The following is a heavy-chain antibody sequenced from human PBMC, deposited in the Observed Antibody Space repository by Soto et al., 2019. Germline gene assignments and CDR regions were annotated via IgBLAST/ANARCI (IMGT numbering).Heavy chain of an antibody. CDR1: GGSVSSGSYY. Sequence: QVQLQESGPGLVKPSETLSLTCTVSGGSVSSGSYYWSWIRQPPGKGLAWIGYIYYSGSTNYNPSLKSRVTISVDTSKNQFSLKLSSVTAADTAVYYCARGGSSSWYPYYYYGMDVWGQGTTVTVSS. CDR2: IYYSGST. V-gene: IGHV4-61*01. D-gene: IGHD6-13*01. J-gene: IGHJ6*02. CDR3: ARGGSSSWYPYYYYGMDV.